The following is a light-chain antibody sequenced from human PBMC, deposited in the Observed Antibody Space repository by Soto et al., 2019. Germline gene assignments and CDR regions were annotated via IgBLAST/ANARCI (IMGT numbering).Light chain of an antibody. V-gene: IGLV2-8*01. J-gene: IGLJ2*01. Sequence: QSALTQPPSASGSPGQSVTISCTGTSSDIGNYDYVSWYQQHPDKAPKLMIYEVSKRPSGVSDRFSGSKSGNTASLTVSGLQAEDEAGYYCSSYAGSNKFVIFGGGTKLTVL. CDR1: SSDIGNYDY. CDR2: EVS. CDR3: SSYAGSNKFVI.